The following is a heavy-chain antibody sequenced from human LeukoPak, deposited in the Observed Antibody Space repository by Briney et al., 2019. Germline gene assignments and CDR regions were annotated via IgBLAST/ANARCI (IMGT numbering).Heavy chain of an antibody. CDR1: GGSISSYY. D-gene: IGHD1-26*01. J-gene: IGHJ4*02. CDR2: IYYSGST. V-gene: IGHV4-59*01. Sequence: SETLSLTCTVSGGSISSYYWSWIRQPPGKGLGWIGYIYYSGSTNYNPSLKSRVTISVDTSKNQFSLKLSSVTAADTAVYYCAGLSGSYFSPDYWGQGTLVTVSS. CDR3: AGLSGSYFSPDY.